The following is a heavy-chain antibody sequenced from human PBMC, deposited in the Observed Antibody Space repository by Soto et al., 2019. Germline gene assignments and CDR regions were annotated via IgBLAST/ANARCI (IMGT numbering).Heavy chain of an antibody. CDR2: IYYSGST. D-gene: IGHD1-26*01. CDR1: GGSISSYY. J-gene: IGHJ4*02. Sequence: SETLSLTCTVFGGSISSYYWSWIRQPPGKGLEWIGYIYYSGSTNYHPSLKSRVTISVDTSKNQFSLKLSSVTAADTAVYYCARARGAPLDYWGQGTLVTVSS. V-gene: IGHV4-59*01. CDR3: ARARGAPLDY.